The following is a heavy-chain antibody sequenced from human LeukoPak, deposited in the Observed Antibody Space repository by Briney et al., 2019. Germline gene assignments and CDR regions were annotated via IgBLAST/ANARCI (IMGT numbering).Heavy chain of an antibody. V-gene: IGHV4-34*01. CDR3: ARQALYYYGSGSYYNWFDP. J-gene: IGHJ5*02. D-gene: IGHD3-10*01. CDR2: INHSGST. CDR1: GGSFSGYY. Sequence: SETLSLTCAVYGGSFSGYYWSWIRQPPGKGLEWIGEINHSGSTNYNPSLKSRVTISVDTSKNQFSLKLSSVTAADTAVYYCARQALYYYGSGSYYNWFDPWGQGTLVTVSS.